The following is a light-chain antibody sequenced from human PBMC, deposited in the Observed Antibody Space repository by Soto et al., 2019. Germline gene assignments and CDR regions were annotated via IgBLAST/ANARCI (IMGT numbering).Light chain of an antibody. CDR3: QQRSNWPPWT. CDR1: RGISSW. CDR2: KAS. V-gene: IGKV1-5*03. J-gene: IGKJ1*01. Sequence: IQLTQAPSGLSASVVEGVTVTWPSSRGISSWLAWYQQKPGKAHKLLVYKASTLKSGVPSRFSGSGSGTEFTLTISSLQPDDFAVYYCQQRSNWPPWTGGQGTKGDIK.